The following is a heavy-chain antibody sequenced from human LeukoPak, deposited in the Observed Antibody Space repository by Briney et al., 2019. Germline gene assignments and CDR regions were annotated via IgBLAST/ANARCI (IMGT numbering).Heavy chain of an antibody. D-gene: IGHD2-15*01. J-gene: IGHJ4*02. CDR3: ARAPLRSRLLIGY. CDR2: MNPNSSNT. V-gene: IGHV1-8*01. CDR1: GYTFTSYD. Sequence: ASVKVSCKASGYTFTSYDINWVRQATGQGLEWMGWMNPNSSNTGYAQKFQGRVTMTRNTSISTAYMELSSLRSEDTAVYYCARAPLRSRLLIGYWGQGTLVTVSS.